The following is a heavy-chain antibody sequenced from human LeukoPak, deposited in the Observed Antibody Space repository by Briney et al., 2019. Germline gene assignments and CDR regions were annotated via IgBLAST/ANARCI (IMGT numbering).Heavy chain of an antibody. J-gene: IGHJ4*02. CDR3: ARAYMGGKILDY. CDR2: INPNSGGT. V-gene: IGHV1-2*02. D-gene: IGHD3-16*01. CDR1: GYTFTGYY. Sequence: ASVKVSCKASGYTFTGYYMHWVRQAPGQGLEWMGWINPNSGGTNYAQKFQGRVTMTRDTSISTAYMELSRLRSDDTAVYYCARAYMGGKILDYWGQGTLVTVSS.